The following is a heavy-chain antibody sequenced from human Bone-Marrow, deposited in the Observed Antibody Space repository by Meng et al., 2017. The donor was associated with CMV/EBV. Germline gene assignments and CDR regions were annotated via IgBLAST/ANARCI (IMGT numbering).Heavy chain of an antibody. V-gene: IGHV4-34*01. D-gene: IGHD3-10*01. CDR3: VRGRGGLDD. CDR1: GESFSGYY. CDR2: MNHRRSA. J-gene: IGHJ4*02. Sequence: SETLSLTCAVYGESFSGYYWTWIRQSPGKGLEWIGEMNHRRSANYNPSLKSGATISVDKSKSQSSLKLNSLTAADTAVYYCVRGRGGLDDWGQGMLVTVSS.